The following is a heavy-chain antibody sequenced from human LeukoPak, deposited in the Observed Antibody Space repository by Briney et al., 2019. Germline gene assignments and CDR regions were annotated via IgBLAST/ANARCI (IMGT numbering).Heavy chain of an antibody. V-gene: IGHV4-30-4*01. CDR3: ARGGDYGDLRYFDY. Sequence: SQTLSLTCTVSGDSISSGAYYWSWIRQPPGKGLEWIGYIYYSGTTYYNPSFKSRVTISVDPSKNQFSLRLSSVTAADTAVYYCARGGDYGDLRYFDYWGQGTLVTVSS. CDR1: GDSISSGAYY. CDR2: IYYSGTT. D-gene: IGHD4-17*01. J-gene: IGHJ4*02.